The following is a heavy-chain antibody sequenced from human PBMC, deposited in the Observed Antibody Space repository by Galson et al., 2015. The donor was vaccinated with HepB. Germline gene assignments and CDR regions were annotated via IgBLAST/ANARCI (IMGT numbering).Heavy chain of an antibody. Sequence: QSGAEVKKPGESLKISCQGSGYSFATYWVGWVRQMPGKGLEWVGIIYPSDSDTRYSPSFQGQVTISADKSTNTASLQWNSLKAPDTAMYYCASLGYYYDSSGSDAFDIWGQGTMVTVSS. J-gene: IGHJ3*02. D-gene: IGHD3-22*01. V-gene: IGHV5-51*01. CDR1: GYSFATYW. CDR3: ASLGYYYDSSGSDAFDI. CDR2: IYPSDSDT.